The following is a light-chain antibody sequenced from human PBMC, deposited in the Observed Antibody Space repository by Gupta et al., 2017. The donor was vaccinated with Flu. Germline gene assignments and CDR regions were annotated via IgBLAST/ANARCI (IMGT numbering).Light chain of an antibody. V-gene: IGKV3-11*01. CDR2: DAS. Sequence: EIVLTQSPVTLSLSPGQRVTLSCRASESIANYLAWYQQKPGQAPRLLIYDASNRATGIPPRFSGSGSGTDFTLTISSLHPEDYAVYYCQQRSNWPPLTFGGGTRVEI. CDR1: ESIANY. CDR3: QQRSNWPPLT. J-gene: IGKJ4*01.